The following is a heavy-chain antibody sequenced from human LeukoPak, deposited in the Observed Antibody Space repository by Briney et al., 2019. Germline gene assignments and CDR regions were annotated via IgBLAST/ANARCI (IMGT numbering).Heavy chain of an antibody. Sequence: SEALSLTCTVSGGSISSYYWSWIRQPPGKGLEWIGYIYYSGSTNYNPSLKSRVTISVDTSKNQFSLKLSSVTAADTAVYYCARRPAYSHYCSSTSCYSGESMDVWGKGTTVTVSS. D-gene: IGHD2-2*01. CDR1: GGSISSYY. V-gene: IGHV4-59*01. CDR2: IYYSGST. CDR3: ARRPAYSHYCSSTSCYSGESMDV. J-gene: IGHJ6*04.